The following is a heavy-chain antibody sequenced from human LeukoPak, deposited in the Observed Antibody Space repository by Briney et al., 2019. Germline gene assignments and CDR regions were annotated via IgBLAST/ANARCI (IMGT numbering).Heavy chain of an antibody. V-gene: IGHV3-15*07. J-gene: IGHJ4*02. Sequence: GGSLRLSCAASGFTFTNAWMNWVRQAPGKGLEWAGRIKSKTDGGTTDYAAPVKGRFTISRDDSKEMLFLQMNSLRAEDTAVYYCARDPLVVVAGYVDSFDYWGQGTLVTVSS. D-gene: IGHD2-15*01. CDR1: GFTFTNAW. CDR2: IKSKTDGGTT. CDR3: ARDPLVVVAGYVDSFDY.